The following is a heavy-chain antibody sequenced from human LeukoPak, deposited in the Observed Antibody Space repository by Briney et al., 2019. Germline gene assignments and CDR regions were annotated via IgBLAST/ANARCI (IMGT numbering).Heavy chain of an antibody. CDR3: ARATVTTEGDYFDY. CDR1: GYSISSGYF. Sequence: PSETLSLTCTVSGYSISSGYFWGWIRQPPGKGLEWIGTISHGGSTYYNPSLKSRVTISVDTSKNQFSLNLSSVTGADTAVFYCARATVTTEGDYFDYWGQGTLVTVSS. V-gene: IGHV4-38-2*02. D-gene: IGHD4-17*01. J-gene: IGHJ4*02. CDR2: ISHGGST.